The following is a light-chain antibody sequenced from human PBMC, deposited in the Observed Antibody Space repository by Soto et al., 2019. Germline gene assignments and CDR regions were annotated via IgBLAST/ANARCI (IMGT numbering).Light chain of an antibody. CDR1: SGHSSYA. CDR2: LNSDGSH. CDR3: QTWGTGIHV. J-gene: IGLJ1*01. V-gene: IGLV4-69*01. Sequence: QLVLTQSPSASASLGDSVKLTCTLSSGHSSYAIAWHQQQPEKGPRYLMKLNSDGSHSRGDGIPDRFSGSSSGAERYLTISSLQSEDEADYYCQTWGTGIHVFGTGTKLTVI.